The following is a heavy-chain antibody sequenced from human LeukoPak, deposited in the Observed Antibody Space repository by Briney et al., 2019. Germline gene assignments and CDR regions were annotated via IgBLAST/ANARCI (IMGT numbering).Heavy chain of an antibody. V-gene: IGHV1-69*04. CDR3: ARGFSSWYDY. J-gene: IGHJ4*02. CDR2: IIPILGIA. CDR1: RGTFSSYA. Sequence: ASVKVSCKASRGTFSSYAISWVRQAPGQGLEWMGRIIPILGIANYAQKFQGRVTITADKSTSTAYMELSSLRSEDTAVYYCARGFSSWYDYWGQGTLVTVSS. D-gene: IGHD6-13*01.